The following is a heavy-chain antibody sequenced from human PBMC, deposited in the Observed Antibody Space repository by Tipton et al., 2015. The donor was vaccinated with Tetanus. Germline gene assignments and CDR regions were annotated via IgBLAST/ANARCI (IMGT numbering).Heavy chain of an antibody. Sequence: TLSLTCSVSDGPVSSGGFYWGWVRQVKGKGLEWIGEINHSGSTTYSPSFKSRVTISVDTPKYQFSLKLTSLTVADTAVYYCARGGSYSYGPRGFDLWGRGTLVTVSS. V-gene: IGHV4-39*07. J-gene: IGHJ2*01. CDR2: INHSGST. CDR1: DGPVSSGGFY. CDR3: ARGGSYSYGPRGFDL. D-gene: IGHD5-18*01.